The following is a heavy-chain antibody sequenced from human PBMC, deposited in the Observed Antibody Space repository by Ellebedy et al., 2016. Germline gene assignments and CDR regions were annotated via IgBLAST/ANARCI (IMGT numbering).Heavy chain of an antibody. Sequence: SSVKVSCKASGGTFSNYAISWVRQAPGQGLEWMGGIIPVFGAINYARKFRDRLTIRADESTSTAFMELNSLTSEDTAVYYCARGREHYHNNMDVWGQGTTVTVSS. CDR3: ARGREHYHNNMDV. V-gene: IGHV1-69*13. CDR1: GGTFSNYA. CDR2: IIPVFGAI. D-gene: IGHD1/OR15-1a*01. J-gene: IGHJ6*02.